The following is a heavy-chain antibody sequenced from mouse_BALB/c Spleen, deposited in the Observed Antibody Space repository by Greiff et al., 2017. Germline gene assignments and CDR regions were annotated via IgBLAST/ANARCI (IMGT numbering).Heavy chain of an antibody. V-gene: IGHV1S81*02. CDR2: INPSNGGT. Sequence: QVQLQQPGAELVKPGASVKLSCKASGYTFTSYYMYWVKQRPGQGLEWIGGINPSNGGTNFNEKFKSKATLTVDKSSSTAYMQLSSLTSEDSAVYYCTRLDWDDAMDYWGQGTSVTVSS. J-gene: IGHJ4*01. CDR3: TRLDWDDAMDY. CDR1: GYTFTSYY. D-gene: IGHD4-1*01.